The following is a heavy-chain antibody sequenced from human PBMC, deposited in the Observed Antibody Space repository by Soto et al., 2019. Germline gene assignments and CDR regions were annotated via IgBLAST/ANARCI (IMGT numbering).Heavy chain of an antibody. V-gene: IGHV4-31*03. CDR3: ARWWSGSRQGFDP. J-gene: IGHJ5*02. CDR2: IYYSGST. D-gene: IGHD3-3*01. Sequence: QVQLQESGPGLVKPSQTLSLTCTVSGGSISSGDYYWSWIRQHPGKGLEWIGYIYYSGSTYYNPSLNCRLXISVDTSKNQFSLKLSSVTAADTAVYYCARWWSGSRQGFDPWGQGTLVTVSS. CDR1: GGSISSGDYY.